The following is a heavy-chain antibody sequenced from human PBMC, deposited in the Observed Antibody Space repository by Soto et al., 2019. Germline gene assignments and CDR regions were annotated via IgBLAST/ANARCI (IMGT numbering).Heavy chain of an antibody. CDR2: ISSSSSTI. CDR1: GFTFSSYS. Sequence: EVQLVESGGGLVQPGGSLRLSCAASGFTFSSYSMNWVRQAPGKGLEWVSYISSSSSTIYYADSVKGRFTISRDNAKNSLYLQMNSLRDEDTAVYYCARDRGYSGYDCPTDYWGQGTLVTVSS. V-gene: IGHV3-48*02. J-gene: IGHJ4*02. D-gene: IGHD5-12*01. CDR3: ARDRGYSGYDCPTDY.